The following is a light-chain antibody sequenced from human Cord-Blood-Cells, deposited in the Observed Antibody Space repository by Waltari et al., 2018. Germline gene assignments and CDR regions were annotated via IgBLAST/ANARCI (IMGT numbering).Light chain of an antibody. V-gene: IGKV1-27*01. J-gene: IGKJ1*01. CDR3: QKYNSAPWT. CDR2: PAS. Sequence: DIQMTQSPSSLSASVGDRVTITCRASQGISSYLAWYQQKPGKVPKLLIYPASTLQSGVPDRCSGSGSGTDVTRTICSLQPEDVATDYCQKYNSAPWTFGQGTKVEIK. CDR1: QGISSY.